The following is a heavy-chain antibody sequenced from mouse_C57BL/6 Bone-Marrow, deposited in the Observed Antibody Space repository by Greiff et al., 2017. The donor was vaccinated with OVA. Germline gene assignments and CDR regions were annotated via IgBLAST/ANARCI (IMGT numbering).Heavy chain of an antibody. CDR2: IYPGDGDT. V-gene: IGHV1-80*01. J-gene: IGHJ1*03. CDR3: ARYSDYWPYFDV. CDR1: GYAFSSYW. Sequence: VQLLQSGAELVKPGASVKISCKASGYAFSSYWMNWVKQRPGKGLEWIGQIYPGDGDTNYNGKFKGKATLTADKSSSTAYMQLRSLTSEDSAVYFCARYSDYWPYFDVWGTGTTVTVAA. D-gene: IGHD2-4*01.